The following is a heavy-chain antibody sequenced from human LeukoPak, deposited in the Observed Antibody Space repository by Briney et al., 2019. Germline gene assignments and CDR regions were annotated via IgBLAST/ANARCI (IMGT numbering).Heavy chain of an antibody. CDR3: AKEGSIFGVVIRPYYFDY. V-gene: IGHV3-21*01. Sequence: PGGSLRLSCAASGITFSTYSMNWVRQAPGKGLEWVSSISSSSSYIYYADSVKGRFTISRDNAKNSLYLQMNSLRAEDTAVYYCAKEGSIFGVVIRPYYFDYWGQGTLVTVSS. D-gene: IGHD3-3*01. CDR2: ISSSSSYI. CDR1: GITFSTYS. J-gene: IGHJ4*02.